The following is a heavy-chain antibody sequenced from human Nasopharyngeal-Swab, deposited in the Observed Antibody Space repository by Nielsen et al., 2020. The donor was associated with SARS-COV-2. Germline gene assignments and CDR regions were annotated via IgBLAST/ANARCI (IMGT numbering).Heavy chain of an antibody. CDR1: GGSISSGGYY. CDR2: IYYSGST. Sequence: SETLSLTCTVSGGSISSGGYYCSWIRQHPGKGLEWIGYIYYSGSTYYNPSLKSRVTISVDTSKNQFSLKLSSVTAADTAVYYCARGVVVIPNYYYYYYMDVWGKGTTVTVSS. CDR3: ARGVVVIPNYYYYYYMDV. V-gene: IGHV4-31*03. J-gene: IGHJ6*03. D-gene: IGHD2-21*01.